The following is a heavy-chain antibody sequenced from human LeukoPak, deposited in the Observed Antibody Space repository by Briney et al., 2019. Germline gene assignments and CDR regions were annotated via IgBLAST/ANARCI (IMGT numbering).Heavy chain of an antibody. D-gene: IGHD1-1*01. CDR2: IYTSGST. Sequence: PSETQSLTCTVSGGSISSYYWSWIRQPAGKGLEWIGRIYTSGSTNYNLSLKSRVTMSVDTSKNQFSLKLSSVTAADTAMYYCTREAGNTQYFDYWGQGTLVTVSS. V-gene: IGHV4-4*07. CDR3: TREAGNTQYFDY. J-gene: IGHJ4*02. CDR1: GGSISSYY.